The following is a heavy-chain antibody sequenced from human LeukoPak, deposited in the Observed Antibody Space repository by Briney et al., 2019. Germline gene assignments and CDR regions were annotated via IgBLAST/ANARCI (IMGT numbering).Heavy chain of an antibody. V-gene: IGHV4-4*02. CDR1: GGSISSSNW. Sequence: SETLSLTCAVSGGSISSSNWWSWVRQPPGKGLEWIGEIYYSGSTNYNPSLKSRVTISVDKSKNQFSLKLSSVTAADTAVYYCASLYYDSSGYQYYYYYGMDVWGQGTTVTVSS. CDR3: ASLYYDSSGYQYYYYYGMDV. CDR2: IYYSGST. D-gene: IGHD3-22*01. J-gene: IGHJ6*02.